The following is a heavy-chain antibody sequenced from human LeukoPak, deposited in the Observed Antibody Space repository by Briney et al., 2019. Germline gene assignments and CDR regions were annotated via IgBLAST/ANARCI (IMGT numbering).Heavy chain of an antibody. CDR3: ATLQSSGYDYSDY. CDR2: IYYSGST. Sequence: PSETLSLTCTVSGASISSYYWSWIRQPPGKGLEWIGYIYYSGSTDYNSSLKSRVTMSVDTSKNQFSLKLSSVTAADTAVYYCATLQSSGYDYSDYWGQGILVTVSS. V-gene: IGHV4-59*08. CDR1: GASISSYY. J-gene: IGHJ4*02. D-gene: IGHD3-22*01.